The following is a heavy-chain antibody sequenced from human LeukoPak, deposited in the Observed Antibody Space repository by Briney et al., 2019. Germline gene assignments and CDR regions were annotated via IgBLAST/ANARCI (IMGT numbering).Heavy chain of an antibody. V-gene: IGHV3-23*01. CDR1: GFNFSSFA. D-gene: IGHD3-22*01. J-gene: IGHJ4*02. Sequence: GGSLRLSCAASGFNFSSFAMSWVRQAPGKGLEWVSGISVSGDNTYYADSVKGRFTISRDNSKKTLYLHVTSLRAEDTAVYYCASDYYDSSGLPGYWGQGTLVTVSS. CDR3: ASDYYDSSGLPGY. CDR2: ISVSGDNT.